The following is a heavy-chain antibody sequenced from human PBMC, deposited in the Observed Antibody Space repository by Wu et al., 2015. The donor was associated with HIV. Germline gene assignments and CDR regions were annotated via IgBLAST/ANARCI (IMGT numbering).Heavy chain of an antibody. CDR2: IIPVFGTT. CDR3: ARWFGYCSGGSCYLPDY. V-gene: IGHV1-69*05. J-gene: IGHJ4*02. D-gene: IGHD2-15*01. CDR1: GDTFNIYA. Sequence: QVQLVQSGAEVKKPGSSVKVSCKASGDTFNIYAFSWVRQAPGQGLEWMGAIIPVFGTTSYAQKFQGRVTITTDESTNTVYMELSSLKSDDTAVFYCARWFGYCSGGSCYLPDYWGQGTLVTVSS.